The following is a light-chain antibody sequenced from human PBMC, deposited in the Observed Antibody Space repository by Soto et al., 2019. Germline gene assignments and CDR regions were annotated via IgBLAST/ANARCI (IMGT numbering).Light chain of an antibody. CDR3: HQYQSYS. CDR2: HAS. CDR1: QSISNW. Sequence: DIQMTQSPSTWSASLGDRVTITCRASQSISNWLAWYQKKPGTAPKLLIYHASNLESGVPSRFSGSGSGTDFTLTISSMQPDDFATYYCHQYQSYSFGQGTKVDIK. V-gene: IGKV1-5*01. J-gene: IGKJ1*01.